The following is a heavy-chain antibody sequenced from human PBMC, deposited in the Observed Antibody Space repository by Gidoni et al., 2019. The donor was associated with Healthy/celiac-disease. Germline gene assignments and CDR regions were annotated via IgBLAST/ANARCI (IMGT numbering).Heavy chain of an antibody. D-gene: IGHD5-18*01. CDR1: GFTFRSYA. CDR3: AKGGPRIQLWLFSPAHYLDY. Sequence: EVQLLESGGGLVQPGGSLRLSCAASGFTFRSYAMSWVRQAPGKGLEWVSAISGSGGSTYYADSVKGRFTISRDNSKNTLYLQMNSLRAEDTAVYYCAKGGPRIQLWLFSPAHYLDYWGQGTLVTVSS. V-gene: IGHV3-23*01. J-gene: IGHJ4*02. CDR2: ISGSGGST.